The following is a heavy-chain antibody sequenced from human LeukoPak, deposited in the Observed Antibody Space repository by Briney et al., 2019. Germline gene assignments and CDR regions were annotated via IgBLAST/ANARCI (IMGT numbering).Heavy chain of an antibody. V-gene: IGHV4-34*01. Sequence: PSETLSLTCAVYGGSFSGYYWSWIRQPPGKGLEWIGEINHSGSTNYNPSLKSRVTISVDTFKNQFSLKLSSATAADTAVYYCARGLMGSIAARRWFDPWGQGTLVTVSS. CDR3: ARGLMGSIAARRWFDP. CDR2: INHSGST. J-gene: IGHJ5*02. D-gene: IGHD6-6*01. CDR1: GGSFSGYY.